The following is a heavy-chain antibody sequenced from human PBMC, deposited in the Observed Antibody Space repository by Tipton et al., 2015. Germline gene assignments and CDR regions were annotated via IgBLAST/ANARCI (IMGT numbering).Heavy chain of an antibody. J-gene: IGHJ4*02. Sequence: QVQLVQSGAEVKKPGSSVKVSCKASGGTFSRIVFSWVRQAPGQGLEWMGGIVPIFGTAHYAQKFQGRVTITADESTSIVYMELSSLRSEDTAVYYCVRVPDWGQGTLVTVSS. V-gene: IGHV1-69*01. CDR2: IVPIFGTA. CDR1: GGTFSRIV. CDR3: VRVPD.